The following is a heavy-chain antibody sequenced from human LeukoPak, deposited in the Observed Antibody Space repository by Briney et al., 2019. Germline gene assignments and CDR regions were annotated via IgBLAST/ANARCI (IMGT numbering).Heavy chain of an antibody. Sequence: GGSLRLSCAASGFTFSSYWVHWVRQAPGKGLVWVSHINNDGRSTRYADSVKGRFTISRDNAKNTVYLQMNSLRAEDTAVYYCARDSNTDWYFDLWGRGTLVTVSS. CDR2: INNDGRST. D-gene: IGHD2-8*02. CDR1: GFTFSSYW. V-gene: IGHV3-74*01. CDR3: ARDSNTDWYFDL. J-gene: IGHJ2*01.